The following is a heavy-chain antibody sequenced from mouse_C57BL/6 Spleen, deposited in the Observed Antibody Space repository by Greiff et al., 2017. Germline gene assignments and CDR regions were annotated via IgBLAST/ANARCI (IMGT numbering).Heavy chain of an antibody. J-gene: IGHJ3*01. Sequence: VQLQQSVAELVRPGASVKLSCTASGFNIKNSYMHWVKQSPEQSLEWIGSIDPATGNTNYAPKFKGTATITADTSSNTVYLQLSSLTSEDTAIYYCASVGNLAWCAYWGQGTLVTVAA. CDR3: ASVGNLAWCAY. CDR1: GFNIKNSY. D-gene: IGHD2-1*01. V-gene: IGHV14-3*01. CDR2: IDPATGNT.